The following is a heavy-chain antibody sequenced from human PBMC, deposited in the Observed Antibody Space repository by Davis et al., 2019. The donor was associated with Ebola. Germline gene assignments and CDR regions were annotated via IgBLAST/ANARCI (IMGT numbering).Heavy chain of an antibody. V-gene: IGHV4-34*01. CDR2: INHSGST. Sequence: MPSETLSLTCAVHGGSFSDYYWNWIRQAPGKGLEWIGEINHSGSTNYNPSLKSRVTISVDTSKNQFSLKLSSVTAADTAVYYCARSMGYCWFDPWGQGTLVTVSS. CDR1: GGSFSDYY. D-gene: IGHD5-18*01. CDR3: ARSMGYCWFDP. J-gene: IGHJ5*02.